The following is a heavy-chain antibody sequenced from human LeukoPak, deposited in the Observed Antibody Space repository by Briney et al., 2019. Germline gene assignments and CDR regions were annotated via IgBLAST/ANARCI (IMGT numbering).Heavy chain of an antibody. CDR2: IKQDGSEK. CDR3: ATNNWNYGFDY. V-gene: IGHV3-7*01. D-gene: IGHD1-7*01. J-gene: IGHJ4*02. Sequence: QPGGSLRLSCAASGFTFSSYWMSWVRQAPGKGLEGVANIKQDGSEKYYVDSVKGRFTISRDNAKNSLYLQMNSLRAEDTAVYYCATNNWNYGFDYWGQGTLVTVSS. CDR1: GFTFSSYW.